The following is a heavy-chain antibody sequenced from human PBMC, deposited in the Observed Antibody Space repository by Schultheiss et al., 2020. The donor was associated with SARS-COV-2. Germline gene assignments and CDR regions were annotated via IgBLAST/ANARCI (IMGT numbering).Heavy chain of an antibody. J-gene: IGHJ2*01. Sequence: SETLSLTCTVSGGSISSYYWSWIRQPPGKGLEWIGYIYYSGSTNYNPSLKSRVTISVDTSKNQFSLKLSSVTAADTAVYYCARQHGSGKRDWYFDLWGRGTLVTVSS. CDR1: GGSISSYY. CDR2: IYYSGST. D-gene: IGHD3-10*01. CDR3: ARQHGSGKRDWYFDL. V-gene: IGHV4-59*08.